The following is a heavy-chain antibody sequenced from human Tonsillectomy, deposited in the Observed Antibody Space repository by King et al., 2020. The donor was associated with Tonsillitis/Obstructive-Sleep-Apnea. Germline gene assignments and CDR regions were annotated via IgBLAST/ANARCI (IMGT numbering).Heavy chain of an antibody. Sequence: VQLVESGGGLVQPGGSLRLSCAASGFTFSSYAMSWVRQAPGKGLEWVSAISASGGSTYYADSVKGRFTISRDNSKNTLYLQMNSLRAEDTAVYYCAKDRDLYCSGGSCYSSPSDYWGQGTLVTVSS. CDR1: GFTFSSYA. CDR2: ISASGGST. J-gene: IGHJ4*02. CDR3: AKDRDLYCSGGSCYSSPSDY. V-gene: IGHV3-23*04. D-gene: IGHD2-15*01.